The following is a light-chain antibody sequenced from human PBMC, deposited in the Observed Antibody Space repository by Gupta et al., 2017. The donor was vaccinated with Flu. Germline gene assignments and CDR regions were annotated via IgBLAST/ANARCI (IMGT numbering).Light chain of an antibody. CDR1: EGLGSN. V-gene: IGKV6-21*01. CDR2: YVS. Sequence: DTELTQSPEFQAVTPNETVTITCRASEGLGSNLHWYQQKSHQSPRLLIKYVSKSYPGVPSRFSGSGSGTHYSLTIHGLEAEDAATYYCHHTNSRRQSFGQGTKVEL. J-gene: IGKJ2*03. CDR3: HHTNSRRQS.